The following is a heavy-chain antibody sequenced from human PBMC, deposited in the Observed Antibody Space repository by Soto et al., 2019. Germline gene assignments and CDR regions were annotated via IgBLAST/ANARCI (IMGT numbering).Heavy chain of an antibody. V-gene: IGHV3-21*01. Sequence: GGSLRLSCAASGFTFSSYSMNWVRQAPGKGLGWVSSISSSSSYIYYADSVKGRFTISRDNAKNSLYLQMNSLRAEDTAVYYCARDRGDYDFWSGYFYYYYGMDVWGQGTTVTVSS. CDR1: GFTFSSYS. J-gene: IGHJ6*02. D-gene: IGHD3-3*01. CDR2: ISSSSSYI. CDR3: ARDRGDYDFWSGYFYYYYGMDV.